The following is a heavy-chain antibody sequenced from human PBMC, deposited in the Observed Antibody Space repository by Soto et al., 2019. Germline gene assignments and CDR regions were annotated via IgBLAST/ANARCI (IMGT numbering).Heavy chain of an antibody. CDR1: GVSISSSQW. V-gene: IGHV4-4*02. CDR2: IYHNERT. Sequence: QVQLQESGPGLVKPSGTLSLTCAVSGVSISSSQWWSWVRQPPGKGLEWFGEIYHNERTNYNPSLKSRLTMSLDRSKNQVSLKLSSVTAADTATYYCGRTKDYFYGVDVWGQGTTVTVSS. CDR3: GRTKDYFYGVDV. J-gene: IGHJ6*02.